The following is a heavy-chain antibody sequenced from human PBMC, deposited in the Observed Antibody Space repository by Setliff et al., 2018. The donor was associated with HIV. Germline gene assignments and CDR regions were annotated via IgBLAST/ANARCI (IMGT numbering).Heavy chain of an antibody. D-gene: IGHD3-16*02. CDR3: AKDLRSYRCSIASCSHMDV. CDR2: ISHDGGNK. CDR1: GFTFNTYA. V-gene: IGHV3-30*18. Sequence: PGGSLRLSCAASGFTFNTYAMSWVRQAPGKGLEWVAVISHDGGNKYYADSVKGRFTISGDNSKNTLYLQMNSLRSEDAAVYYCAKDLRSYRCSIASCSHMDVWGKGTTVTVSS. J-gene: IGHJ6*03.